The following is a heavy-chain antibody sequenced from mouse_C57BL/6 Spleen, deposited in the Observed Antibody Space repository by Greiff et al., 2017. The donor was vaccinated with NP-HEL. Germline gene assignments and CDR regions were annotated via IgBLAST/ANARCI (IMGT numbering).Heavy chain of an antibody. V-gene: IGHV1-61*01. CDR1: GYTFTSYW. D-gene: IGHD1-1*01. CDR2: IYPSDSET. J-gene: IGHJ4*01. CDR3: ARRKSITTVVGDY. Sequence: VQLQQPGAELVRPGSSVKLSCKASGYTFTSYWMDWVKQRPGQGLEWIGNIYPSDSETHYNQKFKDKATLTVDKSSSTAYMQLSSLTSEDSAVYYCARRKSITTVVGDYWGQGTSVTVSS.